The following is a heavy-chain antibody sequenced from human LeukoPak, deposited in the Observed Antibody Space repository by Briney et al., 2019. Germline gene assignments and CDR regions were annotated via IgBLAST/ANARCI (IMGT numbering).Heavy chain of an antibody. J-gene: IGHJ5*02. D-gene: IGHD3-10*01. V-gene: IGHV1-18*01. CDR3: AREGAHITMVRGQEDWFDP. CDR2: ISAYNGNT. CDR1: GYTFTSYG. Sequence: ASVKVSCKASGYTFTSYGISWVRQAPGQGLEWMGWISAYNGNTNYAQKLQGRVTMTTDTSTSTAYMELRSLRSDDTAVYYCAREGAHITMVRGQEDWFDPWGQGTLVTVSS.